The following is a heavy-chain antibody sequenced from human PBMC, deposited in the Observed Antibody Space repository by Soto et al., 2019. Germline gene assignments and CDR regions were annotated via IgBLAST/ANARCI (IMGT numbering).Heavy chain of an antibody. CDR2: IYHSGST. CDR3: ARGEEYDYGDDSFDY. D-gene: IGHD4-17*01. Sequence: QVQLQESGPGLVKPSGTLSLTCAVSGGSISSSNWWSWVRQPPGKGLEWIGEIYHSGSTNYNPSLKSRVTISVDKSKHQLSLKLSSVTAADTAVYYCARGEEYDYGDDSFDYWGQGTLVTVSS. V-gene: IGHV4-4*02. CDR1: GGSISSSNW. J-gene: IGHJ4*02.